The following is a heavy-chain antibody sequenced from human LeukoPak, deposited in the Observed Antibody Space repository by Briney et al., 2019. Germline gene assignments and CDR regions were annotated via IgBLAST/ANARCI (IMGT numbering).Heavy chain of an antibody. V-gene: IGHV3-23*01. CDR1: GFTFSNYA. Sequence: GGSLRLSCAASGFTFSNYAMSWVRQAPGKGLEWVSGISGSVGRTYYADSVKGRFTISRDNSKNTLYLQMNNLRAGDTAVYYCAKDPIFSGSYGVFDYWGLGTLVTVSS. CDR3: AKDPIFSGSYGVFDY. CDR2: ISGSVGRT. D-gene: IGHD1-26*01. J-gene: IGHJ4*02.